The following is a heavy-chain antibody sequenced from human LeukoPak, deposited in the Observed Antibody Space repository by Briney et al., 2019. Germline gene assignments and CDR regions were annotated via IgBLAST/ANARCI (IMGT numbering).Heavy chain of an antibody. V-gene: IGHV1-2*06. CDR3: ASTPLYYDILTGYYTATFDP. D-gene: IGHD3-9*01. CDR2: INPNSGGT. Sequence: GASVKVSCKASGYTFTGYYMHWVRQAPGQGLEWMGRINPNSGGTNYAQKFQGRFTMTRDTSISTAYMELSRLRSDDTAVYYCASTPLYYDILTGYYTATFDPWGQGTLVTVSS. CDR1: GYTFTGYY. J-gene: IGHJ5*02.